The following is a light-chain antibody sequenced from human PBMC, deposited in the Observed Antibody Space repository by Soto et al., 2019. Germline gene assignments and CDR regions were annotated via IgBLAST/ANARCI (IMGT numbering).Light chain of an antibody. Sequence: QLVLTQPPSASASLGASVKLTCTLSSGHSSYSIAWHQQQPEKGPQYLMYLNSDGSHSKGDGIPDRFSGSSSGAERYLTISSLQSEDEADYYCQTWGTGIQVFGGGTKLTVL. V-gene: IGLV4-69*01. J-gene: IGLJ2*01. CDR2: LNSDGSH. CDR3: QTWGTGIQV. CDR1: SGHSSYS.